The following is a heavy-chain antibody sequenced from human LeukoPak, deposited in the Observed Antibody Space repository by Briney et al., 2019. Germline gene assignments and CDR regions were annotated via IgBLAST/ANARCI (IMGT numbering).Heavy chain of an antibody. CDR1: GFTFRSYW. V-gene: IGHV3-74*01. D-gene: IGHD3-9*01. CDR2: IKSDGSST. CDR3: ARSDWFDY. J-gene: IGHJ4*02. Sequence: PGGSLGLSCAASGFTFRSYWMHWVRQAPGKGLVWVSRIKSDGSSTSYADSVRGRFTISRDNAKNTLYLQMNSLRVEDTAVYYCARSDWFDYWGQGTLVTVSS.